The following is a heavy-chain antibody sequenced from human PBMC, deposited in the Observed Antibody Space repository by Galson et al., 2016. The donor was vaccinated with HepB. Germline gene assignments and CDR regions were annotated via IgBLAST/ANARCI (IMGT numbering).Heavy chain of an antibody. J-gene: IGHJ6*02. V-gene: IGHV3-48*01. CDR3: ARDAMPISCSSTSCQYYGMDV. CDR2: ISSSSSAI. CDR1: GFTFSSYS. D-gene: IGHD2-2*01. Sequence: SLRLSCAASGFTFSSYSMNWVRQAPGKGLEWVSYISSSSSAIHYADSVKGRFTISRDNAKNSLYLQMNSLSAEDTAVYYCARDAMPISCSSTSCQYYGMDVWGRGTTVTVSS.